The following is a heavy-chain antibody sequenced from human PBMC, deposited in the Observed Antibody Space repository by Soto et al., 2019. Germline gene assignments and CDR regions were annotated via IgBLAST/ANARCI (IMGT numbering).Heavy chain of an antibody. CDR3: AKDGYDSSGDLYYFDY. V-gene: IGHV3-43*01. Sequence: VGSLRLSCAASGFSFEDYTMHWVRHTPGKGPEWISLISWDGGRTLYSDSVKGRFIISRDNSKNSLYLQMSSLRAEDTAIYYCAKDGYDSSGDLYYFDYWGQGTLVTVSS. CDR1: GFSFEDYT. D-gene: IGHD3-22*01. CDR2: ISWDGGRT. J-gene: IGHJ4*02.